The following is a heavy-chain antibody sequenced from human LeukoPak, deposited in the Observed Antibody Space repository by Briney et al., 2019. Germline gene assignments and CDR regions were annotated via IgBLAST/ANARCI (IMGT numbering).Heavy chain of an antibody. CDR3: ARDLANGGDY. J-gene: IGHJ4*02. D-gene: IGHD3-10*01. Sequence: GGSLRLSCAASGFTFRSDWMHWVRQPPGKGPEWISRISGDGSTTTYADSVKGRFTISRDNAKNTRYLQMSSLRAEDTAVYYCARDLANGGDYWGQGTLVTVSS. V-gene: IGHV3-74*01. CDR2: ISGDGSTT. CDR1: GFTFRSDW.